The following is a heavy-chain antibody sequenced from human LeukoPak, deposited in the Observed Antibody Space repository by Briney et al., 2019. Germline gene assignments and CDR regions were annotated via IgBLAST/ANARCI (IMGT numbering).Heavy chain of an antibody. J-gene: IGHJ4*01. CDR3: ATGNMVRGVGYYFDY. CDR2: ISYDGSNK. CDR1: GFTFSNAW. Sequence: GGSLGLSCAASGFTFSNAWMSWVRQAPGKGLEWVAVISYDGSNKYYADSVKGRFTISRDNSKNTLYLQMNSLRAEDTAVYYCATGNMVRGVGYYFDYWGQGTLVTVSS. V-gene: IGHV3-30*03. D-gene: IGHD3-10*01.